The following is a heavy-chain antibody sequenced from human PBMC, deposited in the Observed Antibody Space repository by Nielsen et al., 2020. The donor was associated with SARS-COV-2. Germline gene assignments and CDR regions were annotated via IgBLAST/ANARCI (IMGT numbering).Heavy chain of an antibody. J-gene: IGHJ6*02. Sequence: WIRQPPGKGLEWVSGINWNGGSTGYADSVKGRFTISRDNAKNSLYLQMNSLRAEDTAVYYCARDSVVLLWFGEKGGYYGMDVWGQGTTVTVSS. D-gene: IGHD3-10*01. CDR2: INWNGGST. V-gene: IGHV3-20*03. CDR3: ARDSVVLLWFGEKGGYYGMDV.